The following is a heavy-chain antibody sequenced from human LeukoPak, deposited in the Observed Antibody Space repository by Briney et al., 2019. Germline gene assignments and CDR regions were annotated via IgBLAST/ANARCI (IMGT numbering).Heavy chain of an antibody. Sequence: ASVKVSCKASGYTFTSYGISWVRQAPGQGLEWMGWISAYNGNTNYAQKLQGRVTMTTDTSTSTAYMELRSLRSDDTAVYYCARVGSTVVVVAAIWYYYYMDVWGKGTTVTVSS. CDR1: GYTFTSYG. D-gene: IGHD2-15*01. J-gene: IGHJ6*03. V-gene: IGHV1-18*01. CDR2: ISAYNGNT. CDR3: ARVGSTVVVVAAIWYYYYMDV.